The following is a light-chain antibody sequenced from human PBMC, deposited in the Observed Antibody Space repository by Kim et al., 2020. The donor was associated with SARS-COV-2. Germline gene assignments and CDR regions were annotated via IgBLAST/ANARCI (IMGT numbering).Light chain of an antibody. CDR3: QQYNMWPET. Sequence: VSPGERATLSCRASQSVSTNLAWYQHKPGQAPRLLIYGASTRAAGIPARFSGSGSGTEFTLTINSLQSEDFAVYYCQQYNMWPETFGQGTKVDIK. V-gene: IGKV3-15*01. CDR2: GAS. CDR1: QSVSTN. J-gene: IGKJ1*01.